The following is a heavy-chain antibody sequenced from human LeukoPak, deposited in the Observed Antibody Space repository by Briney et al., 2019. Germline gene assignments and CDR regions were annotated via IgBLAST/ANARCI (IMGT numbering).Heavy chain of an antibody. CDR1: GGSISSSSYY. D-gene: IGHD4-11*01. Sequence: SETLSLTCTVSGGSISSSSYYWGWIRQPPGKGLEWIGSIYYSGSTYYNPSLKSRVTISVDTSKNQFSLKLSSVTAADTAVYYCARDGGLNDYQFTYYFDYWGQGTLVTVSS. CDR3: ARDGGLNDYQFTYYFDY. J-gene: IGHJ4*02. CDR2: IYYSGST. V-gene: IGHV4-39*07.